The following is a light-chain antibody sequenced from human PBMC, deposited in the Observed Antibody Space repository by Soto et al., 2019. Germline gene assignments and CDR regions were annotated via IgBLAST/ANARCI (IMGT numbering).Light chain of an antibody. CDR1: QDIRRY. V-gene: IGKV1-17*03. CDR3: LRHNSYPYT. J-gene: IGKJ2*01. Sequence: DVPMTQSPSAMSASVGDRVTITWRASQDIRRYVAWFQQKPGKAPERLIYDTSSLQPGVPSRYSGSGRVTEFTIAISGLQTENFVTYYCLRHNSYPYTFGQGTKLEIK. CDR2: DTS.